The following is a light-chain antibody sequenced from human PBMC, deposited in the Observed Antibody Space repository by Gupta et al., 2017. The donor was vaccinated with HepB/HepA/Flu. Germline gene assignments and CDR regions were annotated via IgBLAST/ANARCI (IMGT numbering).Light chain of an antibody. Sequence: EIVLTQSPGTLSLSPGERATLSCRASQSVSSNYLAWYQQKPGQAPRLLIYGASSRATGIPDRFSGSGSGTDFTLTIISLDPEDFAVYYCQQYGSSPLTFGGGTKVEIK. CDR1: QSVSSNY. J-gene: IGKJ4*01. V-gene: IGKV3-20*01. CDR3: QQYGSSPLT. CDR2: GAS.